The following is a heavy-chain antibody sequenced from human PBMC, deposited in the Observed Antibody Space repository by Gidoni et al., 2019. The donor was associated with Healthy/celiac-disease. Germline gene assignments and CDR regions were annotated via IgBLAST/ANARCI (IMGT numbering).Heavy chain of an antibody. Sequence: EVQLLESGGGLVQPGGSLRLSCAASGFTFSSYAMSWVRQAPGKGLEWVSALSGSGGSTYYADSVKGRFTISRDNSKNTLYLQMNSLRAEDTAVYYCAKEQGYCSGGSCYGWAYFDYWGQGTLVTVSS. V-gene: IGHV3-23*01. CDR2: LSGSGGST. CDR1: GFTFSSYA. J-gene: IGHJ4*02. D-gene: IGHD2-15*01. CDR3: AKEQGYCSGGSCYGWAYFDY.